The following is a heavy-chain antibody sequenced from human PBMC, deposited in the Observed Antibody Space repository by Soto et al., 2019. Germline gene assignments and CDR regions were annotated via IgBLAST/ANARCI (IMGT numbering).Heavy chain of an antibody. CDR2: ISTYNTNT. V-gene: IGHV1-18*01. J-gene: IGHJ4*02. CDR3: ARDTPPIEF. Sequence: QVQLVQSGAEVKKPGASVKVSCKTSGYTFTSYHISWVRQAPGQGLEWMGWISTYNTNTNYAQKFQGRVTMTTDTLASTAYMELRSLRSNDTALYYCARDTPPIEFWGQVTLVTVSS. CDR1: GYTFTSYH.